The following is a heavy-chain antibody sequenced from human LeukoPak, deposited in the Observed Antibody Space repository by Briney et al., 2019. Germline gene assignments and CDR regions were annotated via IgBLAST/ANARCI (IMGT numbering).Heavy chain of an antibody. CDR1: GYTFTSYG. D-gene: IGHD3-9*01. V-gene: IGHV1-18*01. CDR3: ARDSKLGDILTGYYPFDY. CDR2: ISAYNGNT. J-gene: IGHJ4*02. Sequence: ASVKVSCKASGYTFTSYGISWVRQAPGQGLEWMGWISAYNGNTNYAQKLQGRVTMTTDTSTSTAYMELRSLRSDDTAVCYCARDSKLGDILTGYYPFDYWGQGTLVTVSS.